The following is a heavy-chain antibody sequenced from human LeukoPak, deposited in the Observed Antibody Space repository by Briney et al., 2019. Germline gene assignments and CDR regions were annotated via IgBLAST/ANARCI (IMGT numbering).Heavy chain of an antibody. D-gene: IGHD4-23*01. CDR3: VKGTLRWFYGMDV. J-gene: IGHJ6*02. Sequence: GGSLRLSCSASGFTFSSYAMHWVRQAPGKGLEYVSAISSNGGSTYYADSVKGRFTISRDNSENTLYLQMSSLRAEDTAVYYCVKGTLRWFYGMDVWGQGTTVTVSS. CDR2: ISSNGGST. CDR1: GFTFSSYA. V-gene: IGHV3-64D*06.